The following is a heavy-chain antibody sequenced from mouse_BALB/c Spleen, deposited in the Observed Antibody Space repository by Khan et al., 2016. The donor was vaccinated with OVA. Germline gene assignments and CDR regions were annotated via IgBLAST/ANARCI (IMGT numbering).Heavy chain of an antibody. CDR2: ISSGGSYT. V-gene: IGHV5-6*01. J-gene: IGHJ3*01. Sequence: EVELVESGGDLVKPGGSLKLSCAASGFTFSTYGMSWVRQTPDKRLEWVAAISSGGSYTYYPGIVKGRFTISRDNAKNTLYLQMSSLKSEDTAMYYCTRLAYYYNSEGFAYWGQGTLVTVSA. CDR3: TRLAYYYNSEGFAY. CDR1: GFTFSTYG. D-gene: IGHD1-1*01.